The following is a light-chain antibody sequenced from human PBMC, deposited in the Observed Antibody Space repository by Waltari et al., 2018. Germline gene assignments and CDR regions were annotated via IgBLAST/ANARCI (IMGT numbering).Light chain of an antibody. CDR3: CSYAGSYTFWV. J-gene: IGLJ3*02. V-gene: IGLV2-11*01. CDR1: SSDVGGYNY. CDR2: DVS. Sequence: QSALTQPRSVSGSPGQSVSISCPGTSSDVGGYNYVSWYQHHPGKAPKLMIYDVSERPSGVPDRFSGSKSGSTASLTISGLQPEDEADYYCCSYAGSYTFWVFGGGTELTVL.